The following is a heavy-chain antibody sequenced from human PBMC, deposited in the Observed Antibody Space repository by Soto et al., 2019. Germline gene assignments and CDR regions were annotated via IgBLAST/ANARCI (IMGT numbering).Heavy chain of an antibody. Sequence: XSVKVSCEASGYTFTSYGISWVRQAPVQGLEWMGWISAYNGNTNYAQKLQGRVTMTTDTSTSTAYMELRSLRSDDTAVYYCARDLKPYYYYYGMDVWGQGTTVTVSS. J-gene: IGHJ6*02. CDR2: ISAYNGNT. CDR3: ARDLKPYYYYYGMDV. V-gene: IGHV1-18*04. CDR1: GYTFTSYG.